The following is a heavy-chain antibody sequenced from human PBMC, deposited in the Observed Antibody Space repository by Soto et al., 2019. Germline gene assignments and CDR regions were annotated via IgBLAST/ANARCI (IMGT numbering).Heavy chain of an antibody. CDR1: GFTFSIYD. D-gene: IGHD6-13*01. CDR2: ISHDGNDK. V-gene: IGHV3-30*18. J-gene: IGHJ4*02. CDR3: AKGGYSTSWHTTFFDF. Sequence: PGGSLRLSCAGSGFTFSIYDIHWVRQAPGKGLEWVAVISHDGNDKYYGDSVMGRFTISRDNSKKTLYVQMNSLRPEDTAVYYCAKGGYSTSWHTTFFDFWGQGTLVTVSS.